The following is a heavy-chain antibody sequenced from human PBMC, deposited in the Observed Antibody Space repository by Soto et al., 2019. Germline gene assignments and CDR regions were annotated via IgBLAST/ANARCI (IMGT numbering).Heavy chain of an antibody. CDR3: ARGRYDILTGSAFDY. CDR2: IYPGDSDT. CDR1: GYSFTSYW. J-gene: IGHJ4*02. Sequence: PGESLKISCKGSGYSFTSYWIGWVRQLTGKGLEWMGIIYPGDSDTRYSPSFQGQVTISADKSISTAYLQWSSLKASDTAMYYCARGRYDILTGSAFDYWGQGTLVTVSS. D-gene: IGHD3-9*01. V-gene: IGHV5-51*01.